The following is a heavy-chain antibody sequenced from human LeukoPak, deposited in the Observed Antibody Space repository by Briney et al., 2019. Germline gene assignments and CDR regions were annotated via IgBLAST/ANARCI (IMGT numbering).Heavy chain of an antibody. V-gene: IGHV3-23*01. CDR3: AKQGTGSYLDH. Sequence: AGGSLRLSCAASGFSFSTYAMSWVRQAPGKGLEWVSNIGGGGTNTYYADSVKGRFTISRDNSKNTLYLQMNSLRAEDTAVYYCAKQGTGSYLDHWGQGTLVTVSS. J-gene: IGHJ4*02. CDR1: GFSFSTYA. D-gene: IGHD2-8*02. CDR2: IGGGGTNT.